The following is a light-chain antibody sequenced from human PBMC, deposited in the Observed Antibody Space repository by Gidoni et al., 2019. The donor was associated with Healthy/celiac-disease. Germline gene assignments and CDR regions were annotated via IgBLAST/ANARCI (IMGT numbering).Light chain of an antibody. CDR2: DAS. J-gene: IGKJ4*02. CDR1: LSGSSS. Sequence: EIVLTQSPLTLSLSPGERATISCRPSLSGSSSLAWYQQKPGQAPRLLIYDASNRATGSPARFSGGGSGTDLPLTISSIEPEDFAVYYCQQRSNWPPLTFGGGTKVEIK. CDR3: QQRSNWPPLT. V-gene: IGKV3-11*01.